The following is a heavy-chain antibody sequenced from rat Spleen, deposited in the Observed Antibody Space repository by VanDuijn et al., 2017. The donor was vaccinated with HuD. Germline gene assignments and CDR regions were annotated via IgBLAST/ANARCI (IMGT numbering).Heavy chain of an antibody. D-gene: IGHD1-12*02. J-gene: IGHJ3*01. CDR1: GFSVTSYN. CDR2: VRYNGDT. CDR3: TRDHSYWGSYYPGGFAY. V-gene: IGHV2-63*01. Sequence: QVQLQESGPGLVQPSQTLSLTCTVSGFSVTSYNVQWVRQPPGKGLEWMGRVRYNGDTSYNSTLKSRLSISRDTSKNQVFLKMDSLQTDDTAIYFCTRDHSYWGSYYPGGFAYWGQGALVTVSS.